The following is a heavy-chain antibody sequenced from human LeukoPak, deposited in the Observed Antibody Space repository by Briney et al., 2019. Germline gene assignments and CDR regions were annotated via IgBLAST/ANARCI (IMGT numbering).Heavy chain of an antibody. V-gene: IGHV3-7*01. Sequence: GGSLRLSCGASGFTFSSYWMSWVRQAPGKGLEWVANIKQDGSEKYYVDSVKGRFTISRDNAKNSLYLQMNSLRAEDTAVYYCARHNWNYVGWFDPWGQGTLVTVSS. J-gene: IGHJ5*02. D-gene: IGHD1-7*01. CDR1: GFTFSSYW. CDR3: ARHNWNYVGWFDP. CDR2: IKQDGSEK.